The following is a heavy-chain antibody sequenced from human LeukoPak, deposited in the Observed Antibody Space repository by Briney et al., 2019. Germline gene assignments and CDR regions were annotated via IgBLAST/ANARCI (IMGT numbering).Heavy chain of an antibody. CDR1: GISFSSNS. D-gene: IGHD4-17*01. CDR2: IHGSGETT. J-gene: IGHJ3*02. CDR3: AKDPNGDYVGAFDS. V-gene: IGHV3-23*01. Sequence: GGSLRLSCVTSGISFSSNSMNWVRQAPGKGLEWVSGIHGSGETTYYADSVKGRFTISRDNSRKMLYLQMNSLRVEDTAVYYCAKDPNGDYVGAFDSWGQGTMVTVSS.